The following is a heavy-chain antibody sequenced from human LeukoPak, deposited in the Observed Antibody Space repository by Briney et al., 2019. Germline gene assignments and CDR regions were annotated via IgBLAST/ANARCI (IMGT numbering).Heavy chain of an antibody. CDR2: ISRTTNYT. V-gene: IGHV3-21*01. CDR3: TRVSYADGGYFDY. J-gene: IGHJ4*02. CDR1: GLTFSSYY. D-gene: IGHD3-16*01. Sequence: GGSLRLSCAASGLTFSSYYMNWVRQAPGKGLEWVSSISRTTNYTYYTDSVKGRFTISRDNAKNSLYLQMNSLTAEDTAVYYCTRVSYADGGYFDYWGQGTLVTVSS.